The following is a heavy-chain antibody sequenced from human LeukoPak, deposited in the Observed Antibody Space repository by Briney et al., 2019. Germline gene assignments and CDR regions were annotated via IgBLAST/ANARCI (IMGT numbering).Heavy chain of an antibody. CDR1: GFTFSSYS. D-gene: IGHD3-9*01. CDR3: ARATIFGWFDP. CDR2: ISSSSSYI. J-gene: IGHJ5*02. V-gene: IGHV3-21*01. Sequence: GGSLRLSCAASGFTFSSYSMNWVRQAAGKRLGWVSSISSSSSYIYYADSVQGRFTISRDNAKNSLYLQMNSLRSEDTAVYYCARATIFGWFDPWGQGTLVTVSS.